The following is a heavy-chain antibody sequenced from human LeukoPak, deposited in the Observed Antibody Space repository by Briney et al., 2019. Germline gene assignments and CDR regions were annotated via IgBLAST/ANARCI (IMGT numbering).Heavy chain of an antibody. CDR3: ARDQVVVVVAATDYYYYYMDV. CDR1: GYTFTGYY. J-gene: IGHJ6*03. Sequence: ASVKVSCKASGYTFTGYYIHWVRQAPGQGLEWMGRINPNRGGTNYAQKFQGRVTMTRDTSISTAYMELSSLRSEDTAVYYCARDQVVVVVAATDYYYYYMDVWGKGTTVTVSS. CDR2: INPNRGGT. V-gene: IGHV1-2*06. D-gene: IGHD2-15*01.